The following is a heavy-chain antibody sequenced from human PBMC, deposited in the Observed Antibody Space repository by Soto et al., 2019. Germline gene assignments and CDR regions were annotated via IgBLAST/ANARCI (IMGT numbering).Heavy chain of an antibody. Sequence: GGSLRLSCAASGFTFSIFSVNWVRQAPGKGLEWVSYIDSRTTTIYYADSVKGRFTISRDNARNSLYLQMNSLRDEDTAVYYCARQTWDYHSSNFDYWGLGTLVTVSS. CDR1: GFTFSIFS. CDR2: IDSRTTTI. CDR3: ARQTWDYHSSNFDY. J-gene: IGHJ4*02. V-gene: IGHV3-48*02. D-gene: IGHD3-16*01.